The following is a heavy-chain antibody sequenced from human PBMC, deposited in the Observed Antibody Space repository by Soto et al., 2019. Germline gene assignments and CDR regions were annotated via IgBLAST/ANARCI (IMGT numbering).Heavy chain of an antibody. Sequence: EVQLVESGGGFVKPGGSLRLSCAASGFTFTSAWMNWVRQAPGKGLEWVARIVSRSDGGAIDYAAPVRGRFTISRDDSINMLNLQMNSLKVEDTGIYFCTTATKLNAGGQVSGAFDVWGQGTMVTASS. J-gene: IGHJ3*01. CDR1: GFTFTSAW. CDR2: IVSRSDGGAI. D-gene: IGHD6-25*01. CDR3: TTATKLNAGGQVSGAFDV. V-gene: IGHV3-15*07.